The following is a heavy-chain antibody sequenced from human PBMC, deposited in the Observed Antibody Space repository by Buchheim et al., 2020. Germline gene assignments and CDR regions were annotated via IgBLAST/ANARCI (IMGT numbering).Heavy chain of an antibody. Sequence: QVQLVQSGAEVRKPGASVRISCTASGYNFPSFGITWVRQAPGQGLEWMGWISPYNGGIDYAQNFQDRVILTTDKSTKTAYMEVKSLTSEDTAIYYCARDKLYGGKSASYWGQGTL. D-gene: IGHD4/OR15-4a*01. V-gene: IGHV1-18*01. J-gene: IGHJ4*02. CDR2: ISPYNGGI. CDR3: ARDKLYGGKSASY. CDR1: GYNFPSFG.